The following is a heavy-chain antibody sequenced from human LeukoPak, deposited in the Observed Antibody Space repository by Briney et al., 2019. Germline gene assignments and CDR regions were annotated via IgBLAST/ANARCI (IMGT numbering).Heavy chain of an antibody. J-gene: IGHJ6*03. V-gene: IGHV4-59*01. CDR2: VYYSGST. CDR1: GVSISSYC. Sequence: SETLSLTCTVSGVSISSYCWSWIRQPPGKGLEWIGYVYYSGSTNYNPSLKSRVTISVDTSKNQFSLKLSSVTAADTAVYYCARAPYGSATNNYYMDVWGKGATVTVSS. D-gene: IGHD3-10*01. CDR3: ARAPYGSATNNYYMDV.